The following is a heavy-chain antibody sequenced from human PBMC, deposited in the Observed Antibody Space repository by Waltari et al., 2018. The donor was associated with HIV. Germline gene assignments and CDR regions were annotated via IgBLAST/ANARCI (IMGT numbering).Heavy chain of an antibody. Sequence: EVQLEESGGGLVQPGGSLRLSCAVSGFTFRSYWMSWVRQAPGKGLEGWANIKQDGSEKHDVDSVKGRFTISRDNAKKSLYLQMNSLRAEDTAVYYCARMGLMVYAIGAFDIWGQGTMVTVSS. J-gene: IGHJ3*02. D-gene: IGHD2-8*01. V-gene: IGHV3-7*01. CDR2: IKQDGSEK. CDR3: ARMGLMVYAIGAFDI. CDR1: GFTFRSYW.